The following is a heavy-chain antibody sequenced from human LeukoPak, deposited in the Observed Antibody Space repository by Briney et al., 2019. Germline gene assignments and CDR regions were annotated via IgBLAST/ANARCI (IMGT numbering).Heavy chain of an antibody. J-gene: IGHJ3*02. CDR1: GFTFSGSA. Sequence: GGSLRLSCAASGFTFSGSAMHWVRQASGKGLEWVGRIRSKANSYATAYAASVKGRFTISRDDSKNTAYLQMNSLTTEDTAVYYCTRPDSSGWYGLSAFDIWGQGTMVTVSS. D-gene: IGHD6-19*01. CDR3: TRPDSSGWYGLSAFDI. V-gene: IGHV3-73*01. CDR2: IRSKANSYAT.